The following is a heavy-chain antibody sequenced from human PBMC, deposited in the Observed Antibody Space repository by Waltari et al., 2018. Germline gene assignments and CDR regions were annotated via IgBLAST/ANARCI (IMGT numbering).Heavy chain of an antibody. V-gene: IGHV1-2*02. Sequence: QVQLVQSGPEVKKTGASVKVSCKASGASFNANFVHWVRQVPGQGPQWMGWVTPKSGATKYAPKFQDRVSMTRDTSITTLYLELSSLRSDDTAIYYCARGLQTRKSGTYLNPFDLWGQGTKVTVSS. CDR1: GASFNANF. CDR3: ARGLQTRKSGTYLNPFDL. J-gene: IGHJ3*01. D-gene: IGHD1-26*01. CDR2: VTPKSGAT.